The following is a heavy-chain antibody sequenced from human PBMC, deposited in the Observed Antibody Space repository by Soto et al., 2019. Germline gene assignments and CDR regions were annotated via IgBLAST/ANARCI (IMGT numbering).Heavy chain of an antibody. D-gene: IGHD2-2*01. CDR1: GYTLTELS. CDR3: ATATVPAAMGLHYHYMDV. Sequence: ASVKVSCKVSGYTLTELSMHWVRQAPGKGLEWMGGFDPEDGETIYAQKFQGRVTMTEDTSTDTAYMELSSLRSEDTAVYYCATATVPAAMGLHYHYMDVWGKGTTVTVSS. CDR2: FDPEDGET. V-gene: IGHV1-24*01. J-gene: IGHJ6*03.